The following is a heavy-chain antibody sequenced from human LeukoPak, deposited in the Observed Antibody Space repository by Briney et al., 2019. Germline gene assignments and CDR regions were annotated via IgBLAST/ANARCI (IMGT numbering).Heavy chain of an antibody. CDR3: ARDQSLVAGTAVVGYYYYGMDV. J-gene: IGHJ6*02. V-gene: IGHV1-46*01. D-gene: IGHD6-19*01. CDR2: INPSGGST. Sequence: ASVKVSCKASGYTFTSYYMHWVRQAPGPGLEWLGIINPSGGSTSYAQKFQGRVTMTRDTSTSTVYMELSSLRSEDTAVYYCARDQSLVAGTAVVGYYYYGMDVWGQGTTVTVSS. CDR1: GYTFTSYY.